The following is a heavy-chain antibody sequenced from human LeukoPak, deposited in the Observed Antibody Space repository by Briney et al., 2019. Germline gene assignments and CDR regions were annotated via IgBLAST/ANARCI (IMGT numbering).Heavy chain of an antibody. Sequence: ASVKVSCKASGYTFTSYDINWVRQATGQGLEWMGWMNPNSGNTGYAQKFQGRVTMTGNTSISTAYMELSSLRSEDTAVYYCARAGYCSGGSCYWMGDYWGQGTLVTVSS. J-gene: IGHJ4*02. CDR2: MNPNSGNT. D-gene: IGHD2-15*01. CDR3: ARAGYCSGGSCYWMGDY. CDR1: GYTFTSYD. V-gene: IGHV1-8*01.